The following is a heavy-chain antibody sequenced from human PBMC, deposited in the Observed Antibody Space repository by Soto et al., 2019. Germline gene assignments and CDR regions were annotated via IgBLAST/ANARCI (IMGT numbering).Heavy chain of an antibody. D-gene: IGHD2-15*01. J-gene: IGHJ4*02. V-gene: IGHV3-30*18. Sequence: GGSLRLSCAASGFTVSSYHMSWVRQAPGKGLEWVAVISYDGSNKYYADSVKGRFTISRDNSKNTLYLQMNSLRAEDTAVYYCAKETYSGPLDYWGQGTLVTVSS. CDR2: ISYDGSNK. CDR3: AKETYSGPLDY. CDR1: GFTVSSYH.